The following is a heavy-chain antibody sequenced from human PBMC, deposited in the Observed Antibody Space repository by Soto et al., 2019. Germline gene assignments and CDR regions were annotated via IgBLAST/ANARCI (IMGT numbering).Heavy chain of an antibody. CDR2: INHSGST. D-gene: IGHD2-2*01. Sequence: QVQLQQWGAGLLKPSETLSLTCAVYGGSFSGYYWSWIRQPPGKGLEWIGEINHSGSTNYNPPLKSRVTISVDTSKNQFSLKLSSVTSADTAVYYCARGRGYCSSTSCPRLWFDPWGQGTLVTVSS. CDR3: ARGRGYCSSTSCPRLWFDP. J-gene: IGHJ5*02. V-gene: IGHV4-34*01. CDR1: GGSFSGYY.